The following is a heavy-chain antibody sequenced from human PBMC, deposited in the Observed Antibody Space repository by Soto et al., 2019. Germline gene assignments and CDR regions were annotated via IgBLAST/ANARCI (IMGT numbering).Heavy chain of an antibody. J-gene: IGHJ5*02. Sequence: QVQLVQSGAEVKKPGSSVKVSCKASGGTFSSYDINWVRQATGQGLEWMGWMNPNSGNTGYAQKFQGRVTMTRNTSISTAYMELSSLRSEDTAVYYCARVGSSWYGVRFCSWFDPWGQGTLVTVSS. CDR1: GGTFSSYD. CDR2: MNPNSGNT. V-gene: IGHV1-8*01. CDR3: ARVGSSWYGVRFCSWFDP. D-gene: IGHD6-13*01.